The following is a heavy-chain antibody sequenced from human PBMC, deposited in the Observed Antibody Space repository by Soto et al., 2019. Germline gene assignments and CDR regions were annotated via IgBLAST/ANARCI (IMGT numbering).Heavy chain of an antibody. CDR2: VNDSGGST. D-gene: IGHD6-13*01. CDR1: GFTFRNFV. CDR3: AKDRPVASAGAYDY. Sequence: EVQVLESGGGLVQPGGSLRLSCTASGFTFRNFVMSWVRQAPGKGLEWVSTVNDSGGSTYYADSVKGRFTISRDNSKKTVYQQMTSLRAEDTAVYYCAKDRPVASAGAYDYWGQGTLVTVSS. J-gene: IGHJ4*02. V-gene: IGHV3-23*01.